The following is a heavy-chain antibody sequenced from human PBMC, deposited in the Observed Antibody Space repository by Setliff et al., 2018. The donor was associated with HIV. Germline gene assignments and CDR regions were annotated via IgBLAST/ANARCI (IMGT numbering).Heavy chain of an antibody. V-gene: IGHV4-38-2*02. Sequence: SETLSLTCGVSGYSLTSGYYWGWIRQPPGKGLEWIGSIHDSGRTYYNPSLKSRVTISVDTSKNQFSLKLSSVTAADTAVYYCAREVAVAGLDYWGQGTLVTVSS. D-gene: IGHD6-19*01. CDR3: AREVAVAGLDY. J-gene: IGHJ4*02. CDR2: IHDSGRT. CDR1: GYSLTSGYY.